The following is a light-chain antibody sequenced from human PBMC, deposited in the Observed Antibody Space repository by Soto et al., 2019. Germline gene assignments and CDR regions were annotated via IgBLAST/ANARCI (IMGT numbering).Light chain of an antibody. Sequence: QSALTQPASVSGSPGQSITISCTGTSSDVGSYNLVSWYQQHPGKAPKLMIYEVTKRPSGVSNRFSGSKSGNTASLTISGLQAEDEADYYCCSYGGRSNTLVFGGGTKVTVL. J-gene: IGLJ2*01. CDR1: SSDVGSYNL. CDR2: EVT. V-gene: IGLV2-23*02. CDR3: CSYGGRSNTLV.